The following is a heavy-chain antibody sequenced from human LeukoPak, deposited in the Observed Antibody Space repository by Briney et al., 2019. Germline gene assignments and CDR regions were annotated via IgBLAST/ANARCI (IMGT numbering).Heavy chain of an antibody. V-gene: IGHV4-61*08. CDR1: GGSINSGDNY. J-gene: IGHJ4*02. D-gene: IGHD3-16*01. Sequence: SETLPLTCTVSGGSINSGDNYWSWIRLPPGKGLEWIGYYYSGSTNYNPSLKSRVTISVDTSKNQFSLKLSSVTAADTAVYYCARGRWGDYWGQGTLVTVSS. CDR3: ARGRWGDY. CDR2: YYSGST.